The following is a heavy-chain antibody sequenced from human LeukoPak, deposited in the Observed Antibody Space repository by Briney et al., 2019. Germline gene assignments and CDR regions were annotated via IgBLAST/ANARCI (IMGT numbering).Heavy chain of an antibody. V-gene: IGHV1-3*01. Sequence: ASVKVSCKASGYTFTSYAMHWVRQAPGQRLEWMGWINAGNGNTKCSQKFQGRVTITRDTSASTAYMELSSLRSEDTAVYYCARVMITFGPGAFDIWGQGTMVTVSS. CDR3: ARVMITFGPGAFDI. J-gene: IGHJ3*02. D-gene: IGHD3-16*01. CDR1: GYTFTSYA. CDR2: INAGNGNT.